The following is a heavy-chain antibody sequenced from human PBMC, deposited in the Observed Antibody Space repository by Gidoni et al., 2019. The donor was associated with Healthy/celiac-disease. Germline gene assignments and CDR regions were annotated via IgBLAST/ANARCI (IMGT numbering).Heavy chain of an antibody. CDR1: GFTFSSYW. V-gene: IGHV3-7*01. CDR2: IKQDGSEK. CDR3: ARVGETWELNY. D-gene: IGHD1-26*01. Sequence: LVQPGGSLSLSLAAPGFTFSSYWMSWVRQAPGKGVEWVANIKQDGSEKYYVDSVKGRFTISRDNAKNSLYLQMNSLRAEDTAVYYCARVGETWELNYWGQGTLVTVSS. J-gene: IGHJ4*02.